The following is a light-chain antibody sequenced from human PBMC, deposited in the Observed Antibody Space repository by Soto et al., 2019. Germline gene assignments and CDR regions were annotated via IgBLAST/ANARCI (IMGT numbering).Light chain of an antibody. V-gene: IGLV1-47*01. CDR3: AAWDDSLSVWV. J-gene: IGLJ3*02. CDR2: RNN. CDR1: SSNIESNY. Sequence: QLVLTQPPSASGTPGQRVTISCSGSSSNIESNYVYWYQQLPGTAPKLLIYRNNQRPSGVPDRFSGSKSGTSASLAISGLRSEDEADYYCAAWDDSLSVWVFGGGTKLTVL.